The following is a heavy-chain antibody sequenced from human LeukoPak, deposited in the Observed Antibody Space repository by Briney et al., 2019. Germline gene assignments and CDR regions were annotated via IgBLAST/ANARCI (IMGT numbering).Heavy chain of an antibody. CDR3: ASLAAAPYYFDY. CDR2: INPNSGGT. CDR1: GYTFAGYY. J-gene: IGHJ4*02. Sequence: ASVKVSCKASGYTFAGYYMHWVRQAPGQGLEWMGWINPNSGGTNYAQKFQGRVTMTRDTSISTAYMGLSRLRSDDTAVYYCASLAAAPYYFDYWGQGTLVTVSS. V-gene: IGHV1-2*02. D-gene: IGHD6-13*01.